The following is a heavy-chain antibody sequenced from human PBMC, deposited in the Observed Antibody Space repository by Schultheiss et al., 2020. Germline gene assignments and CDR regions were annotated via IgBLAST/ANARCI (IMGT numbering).Heavy chain of an antibody. Sequence: GGSLRLSCAASGFTFSSYAMSWVRQAPGKGLEWVSAISGSGGTTYYADSVKGRFTISRDNSKNTLYLQMNSLRAEDTAVYYCAVGRTELWYFDYWGQGTLVTVSS. CDR3: AVGRTELWYFDY. CDR1: GFTFSSYA. D-gene: IGHD1-7*01. J-gene: IGHJ4*02. V-gene: IGHV3-23*01. CDR2: ISGSGGTT.